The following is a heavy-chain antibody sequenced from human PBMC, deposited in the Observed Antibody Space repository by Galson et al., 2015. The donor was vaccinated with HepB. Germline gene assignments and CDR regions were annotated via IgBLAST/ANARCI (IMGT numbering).Heavy chain of an antibody. CDR2: ISYDGSNK. CDR3: AKDHYGDLR. V-gene: IGHV3-30*18. J-gene: IGHJ4*02. D-gene: IGHD4-17*01. Sequence: SLRLSCAASGFTFSSYGMHWVRQAPGKGLEWVAVISYDGSNKYYADSVKGRFTISRDNSKNTLYLQMNSLRAEDTAVYYCAKDHYGDLRWGQGTLVTVSS. CDR1: GFTFSSYG.